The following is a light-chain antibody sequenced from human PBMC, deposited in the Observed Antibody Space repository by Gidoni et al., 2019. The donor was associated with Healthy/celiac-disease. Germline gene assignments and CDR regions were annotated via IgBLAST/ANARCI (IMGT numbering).Light chain of an antibody. V-gene: IGLV2-14*01. CDR2: DVS. CDR1: SSDVGGYNY. J-gene: IGLJ2*01. CDR3: SSYTSSSTPV. Sequence: QSALTPPASVSGSPGQSITISCTGTSSDVGGYNYVSWYQQHPGKAPKLMIYDVSIRPSGVSNRFSGSKSGNTASLTISGLQAEDEADYYCSSYTSSSTPVFGGGTKLTVL.